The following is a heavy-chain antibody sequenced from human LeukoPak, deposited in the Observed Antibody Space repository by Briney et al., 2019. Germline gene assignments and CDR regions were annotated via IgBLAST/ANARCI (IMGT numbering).Heavy chain of an antibody. J-gene: IGHJ4*02. D-gene: IGHD5-18*01. V-gene: IGHV1-69*04. Sequence: GASVKVSCKASGGTFSSYAISWVRQAPGQGLEWMGRIIPIFGIANYAQKFQGRVTITADKSTSTAYMELSSLRSEDTAVYYCARATRGYGMGHWGQGTLVTVSS. CDR1: GGTFSSYA. CDR3: ARATRGYGMGH. CDR2: IIPIFGIA.